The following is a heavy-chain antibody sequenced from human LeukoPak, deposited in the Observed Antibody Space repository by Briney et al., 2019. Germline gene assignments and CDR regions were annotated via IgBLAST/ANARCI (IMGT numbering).Heavy chain of an antibody. Sequence: GGSLRLSCAASGFTFRNYAMTWVRQAPGKGLEWVSIISESGSSTNYADSVKGRFTISRDNSKNTLYLQMNSLRAEDTAVYYCAKSSGSYFKDYFDYWGQGTLVTVSS. V-gene: IGHV3-23*01. CDR2: ISESGSST. D-gene: IGHD1-26*01. CDR1: GFTFRNYA. CDR3: AKSSGSYFKDYFDY. J-gene: IGHJ4*02.